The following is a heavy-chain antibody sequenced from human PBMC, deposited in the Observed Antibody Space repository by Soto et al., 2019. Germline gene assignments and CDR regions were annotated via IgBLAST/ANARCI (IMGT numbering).Heavy chain of an antibody. CDR2: ISGSGDTT. CDR1: GFTFRSYA. D-gene: IGHD1-1*01. J-gene: IGHJ4*02. Sequence: GGALRLSCSPSGFTFRSYAMNSVRQAPGRGLEWVSSISGSGDTTYYAESVKGRFTISRDNSKNTLYLQMNSLRAEDTAVYYCAKVKTWTYLDYWGQGTLVTVSS. V-gene: IGHV3-23*01. CDR3: AKVKTWTYLDY.